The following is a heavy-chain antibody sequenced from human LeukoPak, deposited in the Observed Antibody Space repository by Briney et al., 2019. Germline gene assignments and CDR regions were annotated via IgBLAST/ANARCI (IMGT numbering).Heavy chain of an antibody. D-gene: IGHD3-22*01. Sequence: SETLPLTCTVSGGSVSSDTYYWTWIRQPPGRRLEWIAFISYSGSTNYNPSLKSRVTISLDTSENQFSLKLSSVTAADTAAYYCARVHSFDSSGYYYYFDYWGQGTLVTVSS. CDR2: ISYSGST. J-gene: IGHJ4*02. CDR3: ARVHSFDSSGYYYYFDY. CDR1: GGSVSSDTYY. V-gene: IGHV4-61*01.